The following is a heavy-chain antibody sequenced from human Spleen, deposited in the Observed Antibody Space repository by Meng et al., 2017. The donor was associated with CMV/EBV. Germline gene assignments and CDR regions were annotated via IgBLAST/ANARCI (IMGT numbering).Heavy chain of an antibody. CDR2: INHSGST. CDR1: GGSFSGYY. CDR3: ATGTTGFISY. J-gene: IGHJ4*02. V-gene: IGHV4-34*01. D-gene: IGHD4-17*01. Sequence: QWQLQQWGAGLVKASETLSLTWAGYGGSFSGYYWSWFRQPPGKGLEWIGEINHSGSTNYNPSLKSRVTISVDTSKNQFSLKLSSVTAADTAVYYCATGTTGFISYWGQGTLVTVSS.